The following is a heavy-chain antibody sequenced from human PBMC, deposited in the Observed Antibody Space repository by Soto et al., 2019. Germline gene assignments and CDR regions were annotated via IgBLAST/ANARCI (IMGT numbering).Heavy chain of an antibody. Sequence: GASVKVSCKVSGYTLTELSMHWVRQAPGKGLEWMGGFDPEDGETIYAQKFQGRVTMTEDTSTDTAYMGLSSLRSEDTAVYYCATVIYGSGGGYYYYYMDVWGKGTTVTVSS. D-gene: IGHD3-10*01. J-gene: IGHJ6*03. V-gene: IGHV1-24*01. CDR2: FDPEDGET. CDR1: GYTLTELS. CDR3: ATVIYGSGGGYYYYYMDV.